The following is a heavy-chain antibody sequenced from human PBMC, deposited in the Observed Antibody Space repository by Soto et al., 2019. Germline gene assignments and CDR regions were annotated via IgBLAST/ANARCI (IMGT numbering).Heavy chain of an antibody. D-gene: IGHD2-15*01. J-gene: IGHJ5*02. CDR3: ARHVVVVVGATVAWIDP. V-gene: IGHV5-51*01. Sequence: PGDSLKISCKGSGYSFTSYLIGWVRQMPGKGLEWMGIIYPGDSDTRYSPSFQGQVTISADKSISTAYLQWSSLKASDTAMYYCARHVVVVVGATVAWIDPWGQGTLVTVS. CDR1: GYSFTSYL. CDR2: IYPGDSDT.